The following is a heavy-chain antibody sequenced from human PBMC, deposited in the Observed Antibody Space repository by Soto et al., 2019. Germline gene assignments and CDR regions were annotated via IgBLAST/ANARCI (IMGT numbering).Heavy chain of an antibody. V-gene: IGHV3-48*03. J-gene: IGHJ1*01. Sequence: GGSLRLSCEATGFTFSSHEMNWIRQTPGKRLEWIAKISGSGSTINYADSVKGRFTISRDNVQRTLHLQMDSLRVEDTGVYYCARGGVYWGRGTLVTV. CDR2: ISGSGSTI. D-gene: IGHD2-8*01. CDR3: ARGGVY. CDR1: GFTFSSHE.